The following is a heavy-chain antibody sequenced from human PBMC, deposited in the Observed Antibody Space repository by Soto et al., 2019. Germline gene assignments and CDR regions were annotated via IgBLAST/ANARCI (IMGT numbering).Heavy chain of an antibody. CDR3: ARPGGDWDYMDV. Sequence: SETLSLTCTVSGGSISSYYWSWIRQPPGKGLEWIGYIYYSGSTNYNPSRKSRVTISVDTSKNQVSLKLSSVTAADTAVYYCARPGGDWDYMDVWGKGTTVTVSS. CDR2: IYYSGST. J-gene: IGHJ6*03. V-gene: IGHV4-59*08. D-gene: IGHD3-16*01. CDR1: GGSISSYY.